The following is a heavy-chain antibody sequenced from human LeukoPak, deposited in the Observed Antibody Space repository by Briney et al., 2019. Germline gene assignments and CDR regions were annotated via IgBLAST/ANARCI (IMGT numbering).Heavy chain of an antibody. D-gene: IGHD5-12*01. CDR3: CAGSEYSDHYY. V-gene: IGHV4-59*02. J-gene: IGHJ4*02. CDR2: IYHSGTT. Sequence: PSETLSLTCAVSGASVSSHYWTWIRQSPGRGLEWIGHIYHSGTTKYNPSLKSRVTISVDTPKSQFSLKVKSVSAADTAVYYCCAGSEYSDHYYWGQGTLVIVSS. CDR1: GASVSSHY.